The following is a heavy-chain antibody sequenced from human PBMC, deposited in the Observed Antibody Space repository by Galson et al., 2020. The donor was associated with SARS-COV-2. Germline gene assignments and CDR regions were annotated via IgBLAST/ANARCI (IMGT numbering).Heavy chain of an antibody. CDR1: GDSISSDDFY. CDR3: ARTSSTATREYYFDY. V-gene: IGHV4-30-4*01. J-gene: IGHJ4*02. CDR2: IHSSGNT. D-gene: IGHD4-17*01. Sequence: SETLSLTSTVSGDSISSDDFYWSWIRQTPGTGLEWIGDIHSSGNTYYNPSLMSRGTISVDTSKNQFSLRLSSVTAADTAVYLCARTSSTATREYYFDYWGRGTLFSVSS.